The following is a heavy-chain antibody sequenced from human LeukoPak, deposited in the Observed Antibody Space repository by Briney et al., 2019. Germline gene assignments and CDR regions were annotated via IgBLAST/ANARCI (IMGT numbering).Heavy chain of an antibody. V-gene: IGHV1-8*01. CDR2: MSPNSGNT. CDR3: ARGPPNWGFDF. CDR1: GDTFTSYD. D-gene: IGHD7-27*01. Sequence: ASVTVSFKASGDTFTSYDFNWVRQAPGQGLEWMGWMSPNSGNTGYAQKFQGRVTMTRDTSISTAYMELSSLRSDDTAVYYCARGPPNWGFDFWGQGTLVTVSS. J-gene: IGHJ4*02.